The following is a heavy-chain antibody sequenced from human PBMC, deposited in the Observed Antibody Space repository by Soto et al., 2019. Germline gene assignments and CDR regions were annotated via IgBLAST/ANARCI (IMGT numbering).Heavy chain of an antibody. J-gene: IGHJ5*02. Sequence: ASVKVSCKASGYSFTNNDVSWVRQATGQGLEWMGWMNPGSGDTGYAQKFQGRVTMTRDISTATAYMELSSLRSDDTAIYYCARMATFGSLTSLDPWGQGTLVTVSS. CDR2: MNPGSGDT. D-gene: IGHD3-16*01. V-gene: IGHV1-8*01. CDR1: GYSFTNND. CDR3: ARMATFGSLTSLDP.